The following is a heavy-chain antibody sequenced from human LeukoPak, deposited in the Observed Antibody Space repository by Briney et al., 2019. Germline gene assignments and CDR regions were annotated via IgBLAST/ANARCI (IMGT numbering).Heavy chain of an antibody. Sequence: ASVKVSCKASGYTFTSYDINWVRQATGQGLEWMGWMNPNSGNTGYAQKFQGRVTITADESTSTAYMELSSLRSEDTAVYYCAREREGYCSSTSCYTIDYWGQGTLVTVSS. D-gene: IGHD2-2*02. J-gene: IGHJ4*02. CDR1: GYTFTSYD. V-gene: IGHV1-8*01. CDR2: MNPNSGNT. CDR3: AREREGYCSSTSCYTIDY.